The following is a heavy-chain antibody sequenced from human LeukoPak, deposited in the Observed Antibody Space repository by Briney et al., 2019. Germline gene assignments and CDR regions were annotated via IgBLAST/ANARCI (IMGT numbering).Heavy chain of an antibody. J-gene: IGHJ4*02. Sequence: GESLKISCKASGYIFTSYYIGWVRQVPGKGLEWMAMIYPGDSHTRYSPSFQGRVSISVDKSISAAYLQWSSLEASDTAMYYCARQIGDDSGSYYKTPFDYWGQGTVVTVSS. CDR2: IYPGDSHT. V-gene: IGHV5-51*01. D-gene: IGHD3-10*01. CDR1: GYIFTSYY. CDR3: ARQIGDDSGSYYKTPFDY.